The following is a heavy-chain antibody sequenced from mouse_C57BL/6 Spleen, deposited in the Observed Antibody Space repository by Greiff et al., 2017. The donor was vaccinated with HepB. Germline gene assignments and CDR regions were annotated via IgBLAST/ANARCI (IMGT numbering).Heavy chain of an antibody. CDR3: ARSDGSSYKYFDV. CDR2: INPSNGGT. J-gene: IGHJ1*03. D-gene: IGHD1-1*01. Sequence: VQLQQPGTELVKPGASVKLSCKASGYTFTRYWMHWVTQRPGQGLEWIGNINPSNGGTNYNEKFKSKATLTEDKSSSTAYMQLSSLTSEDSAVYYCARSDGSSYKYFDVWGTGTTVTVSS. V-gene: IGHV1-53*01. CDR1: GYTFTRYW.